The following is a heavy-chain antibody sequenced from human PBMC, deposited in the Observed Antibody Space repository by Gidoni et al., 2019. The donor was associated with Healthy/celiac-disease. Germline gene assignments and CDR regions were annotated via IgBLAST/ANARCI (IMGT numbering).Heavy chain of an antibody. D-gene: IGHD6-19*01. V-gene: IGHV3-64D*09. CDR1: GFTFSPYP. J-gene: IGHJ4*02. CDR3: VKEGPYTSGWYHH. CDR2: ISSDGEST. Sequence: EVQLVESWGGLVQLGGSLSCSCSASGFTFSPYPMHWFRQAPGKGLEYVSAISSDGESTYDTDSVKGRFTISRDKSKNTLYLQMSSLRAEDTAVYYCVKEGPYTSGWYHHWGQGTLVTVSS.